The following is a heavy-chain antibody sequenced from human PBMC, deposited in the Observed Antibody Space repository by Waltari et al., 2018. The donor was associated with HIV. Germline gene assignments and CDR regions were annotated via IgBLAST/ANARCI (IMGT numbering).Heavy chain of an antibody. CDR2: FDPAESKT. J-gene: IGHJ6*02. V-gene: IGHV1-24*01. Sequence: QVQLVQSGAEVKRPGASVKVSCKVSGYILTELSIHGVRQAPGKGPEWVGSFDPAESKTTYAQKFQGRVTMTEDTSTDTASMEVSSLRSEDTAVYYCATARQWLVDSGMDVWGQGTTVTVSS. CDR3: ATARQWLVDSGMDV. D-gene: IGHD6-19*01. CDR1: GYILTELS.